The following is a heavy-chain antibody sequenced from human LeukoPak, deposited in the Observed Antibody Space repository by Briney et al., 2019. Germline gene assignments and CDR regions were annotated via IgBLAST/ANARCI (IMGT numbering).Heavy chain of an antibody. CDR2: IYYSGST. Sequence: PSETLSLTCTVSGGSISSYYWSWIRQPPGKGLEWIGFIYYSGSTNYSPSLKSRVTISVDTSKNQFSLKLTSVTAADTAMYYCARHGAAAGHFHYYGMDVWGQGTTVTVYS. CDR1: GGSISSYY. V-gene: IGHV4-59*08. CDR3: ARHGAAAGHFHYYGMDV. J-gene: IGHJ6*02. D-gene: IGHD6-13*01.